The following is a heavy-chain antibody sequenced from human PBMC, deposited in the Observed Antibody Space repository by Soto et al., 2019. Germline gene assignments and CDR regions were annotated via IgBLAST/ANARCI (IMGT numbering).Heavy chain of an antibody. CDR3: ASRIGGPIRY. D-gene: IGHD1-26*01. CDR1: GFTFSSYW. CDR2: IEQDGTEK. V-gene: IGHV3-7*02. Sequence: TGGSLRLSCAASGFTFSSYWMSWVRQAPGRGLEWVANIEQDGTEKYYVDSVKGRFTISRDNAKNSLYLQMNSLRAEDTAVYYCASRIGGPIRYWGQGTLVTVSS. J-gene: IGHJ1*01.